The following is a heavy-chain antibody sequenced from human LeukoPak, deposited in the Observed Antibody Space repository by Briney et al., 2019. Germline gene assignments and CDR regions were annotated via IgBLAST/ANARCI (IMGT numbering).Heavy chain of an antibody. V-gene: IGHV1-8*01. D-gene: IGHD3-10*01. CDR1: GYTFTSYD. J-gene: IGHJ5*02. CDR3: ATVRYYYGSGSYYNWFDP. Sequence: GASVKVSCKASGYTFTSYDINWVRQATGQGLEWMGWMNPNSGNTGYAQKFQGRVTMTEDTSTDTAYMELSSLRSEDTAVYYCATVRYYYGSGSYYNWFDPWGQGTLVTVSS. CDR2: MNPNSGNT.